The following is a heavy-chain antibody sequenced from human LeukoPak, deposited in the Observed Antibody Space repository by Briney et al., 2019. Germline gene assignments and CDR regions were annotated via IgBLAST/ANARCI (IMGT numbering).Heavy chain of an antibody. CDR3: ARGAKGDLYDY. J-gene: IGHJ4*02. V-gene: IGHV3-64*01. D-gene: IGHD2-21*01. CDR1: GFTFSSYA. CDR2: ISSNGDST. Sequence: GGSLRLSXAASGFTFSSYAMHWVRQAPGKGLEYVSAISSNGDSTYYANSVKGRFTISRDNSKNTLYLQMGSLRAEDMAVYYCARGAKGDLYDYWGQGTLVTVSS.